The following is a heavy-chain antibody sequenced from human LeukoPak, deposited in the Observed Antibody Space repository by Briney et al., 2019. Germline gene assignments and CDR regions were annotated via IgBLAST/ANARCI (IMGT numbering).Heavy chain of an antibody. J-gene: IGHJ4*02. CDR3: ARDDDDSSGYYFGVSDY. Sequence: GGSLRLSCAASGFTFSSYAMHWVRQAPGKGLEYVSAICSNGGSTYYANSVKGRFTISRDNSKNTLYLQMGSLRAEDMAVYYCARDDDDSSGYYFGVSDYWGQGTLVTVSS. CDR2: ICSNGGST. V-gene: IGHV3-64*01. CDR1: GFTFSSYA. D-gene: IGHD3-22*01.